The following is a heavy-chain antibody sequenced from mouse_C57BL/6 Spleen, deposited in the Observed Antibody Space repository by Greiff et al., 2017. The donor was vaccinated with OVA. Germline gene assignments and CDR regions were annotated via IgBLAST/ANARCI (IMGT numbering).Heavy chain of an antibody. CDR3: ARRDSNYDWFAY. Sequence: LVESGAELVKPGASVKMSCKASGYTFTTYPIEWMKQNHGKSLEWIGNFHPYNDDTKYNEKFKGKATLTVEKSSSTVYLELSRLTSDDSAVYYCARRDSNYDWFAYWGQGTLVTVSA. D-gene: IGHD2-5*01. J-gene: IGHJ3*01. V-gene: IGHV1-47*01. CDR2: FHPYNDDT. CDR1: GYTFTTYP.